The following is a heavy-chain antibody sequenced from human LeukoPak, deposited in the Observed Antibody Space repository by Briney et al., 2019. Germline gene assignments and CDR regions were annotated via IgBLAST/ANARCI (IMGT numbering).Heavy chain of an antibody. V-gene: IGHV4-38-2*02. J-gene: IGHJ3*02. CDR1: GYSISSGYY. CDR2: IYHSGST. CDR3: ARDPYARVSDYSRRAFDI. Sequence: SETLSLTCTVSGYSISSGYYWGWIRQPPGKGLEWIGSIYHSGSTYYNPSLKSRVTISIDKSRNQFSLNLSSVTAADTSFYSCARDPYARVSDYSRRAFDIWGQGTMVTVSS. D-gene: IGHD4-17*01.